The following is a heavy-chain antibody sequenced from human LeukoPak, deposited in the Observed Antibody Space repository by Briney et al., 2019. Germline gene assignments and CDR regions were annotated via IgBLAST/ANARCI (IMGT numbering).Heavy chain of an antibody. CDR1: DGSISSYY. CDR2: IYYSGST. CDR3: ARRPHGMDV. V-gene: IGHV4-59*01. Sequence: PSETLSLTCTVSDGSISSYYWSWIRQPPGKGLEWIGYIYYSGSTNYNPSLKSRVTISVDTSKNQFSLKLSSVTAADTAVYYCARRPHGMDVWGQGTTVTVSS. J-gene: IGHJ6*02.